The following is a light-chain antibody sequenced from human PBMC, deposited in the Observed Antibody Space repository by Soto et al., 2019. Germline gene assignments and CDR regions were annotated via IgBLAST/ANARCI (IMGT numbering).Light chain of an antibody. CDR2: AAS. CDR3: QQLNSYPYT. CDR1: QGISSY. J-gene: IGKJ2*01. V-gene: IGKV1-9*01. Sequence: DIQLTQSPSFLSASVGDRVTITCRASQGISSYLAWYQQKPGKAPKLLIYAASNLQSGVPSRFSGSGSGTEVTLTISSLQPEDFATYYCQQLNSYPYTFGQGTKLEIK.